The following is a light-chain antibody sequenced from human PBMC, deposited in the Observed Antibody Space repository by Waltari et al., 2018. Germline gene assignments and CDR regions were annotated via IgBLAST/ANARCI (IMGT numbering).Light chain of an antibody. Sequence: ELVMTQSPATLSVSPGERATLSCRASQSVSSNLAWYQQKPDQAPRLLIYGASTRATGIPARFSGSGSGTEFTLTISSMQSEDFAVYYCQQYNNWPPPFTFGPGTKVDIK. V-gene: IGKV3-15*01. J-gene: IGKJ3*01. CDR1: QSVSSN. CDR3: QQYNNWPPPFT. CDR2: GAS.